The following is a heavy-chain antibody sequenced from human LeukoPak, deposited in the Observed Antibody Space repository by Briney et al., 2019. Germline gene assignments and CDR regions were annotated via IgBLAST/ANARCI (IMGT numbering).Heavy chain of an antibody. J-gene: IGHJ5*02. V-gene: IGHV4-59*12. D-gene: IGHD4-23*01. CDR3: ASGGNNDNWFDP. CDR1: GGSISSYY. Sequence: SETLSLTCTVSGGSISSYYWSWIRQPPGKGLEWIGYIYYSGSTYYNPSLKSRVTISVDTSKNQFSLKLSSVTAADTAVYYCASGGNNDNWFDPWGQGTLVAVSS. CDR2: IYYSGST.